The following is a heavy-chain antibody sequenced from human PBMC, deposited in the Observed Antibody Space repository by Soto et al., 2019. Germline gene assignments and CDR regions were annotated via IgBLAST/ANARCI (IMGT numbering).Heavy chain of an antibody. V-gene: IGHV3-23*01. J-gene: IGHJ5*02. CDR2: ISGSGDSK. CDR1: GFTFSSHA. CDR3: AKSVPAHRTTPNWFDP. D-gene: IGHD2-2*01. Sequence: GGSLRLSCVASGFTFSSHAMNWVRQAPGKGLEWVSTISGSGDSKYYADSVKGRFTISKDDSRNTVHLQMNSLRAEDTAAYYCAKSVPAHRTTPNWFDPWGQGTLVTVSS.